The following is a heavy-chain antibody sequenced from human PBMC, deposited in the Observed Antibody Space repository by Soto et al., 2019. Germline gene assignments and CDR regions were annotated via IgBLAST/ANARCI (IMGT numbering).Heavy chain of an antibody. D-gene: IGHD4-17*01. J-gene: IGHJ6*02. CDR2: ISFDGSNE. V-gene: IGHV3-30-3*01. Sequence: GGSLKLSCAASGFTFSDYAMHWVRQAPGKGLEWVAIISFDGSNEHYADSVQGRFTISRDNSENTLYLQMNSLRADDTAVYYCARPAATVIFYSGMDVWGQGTTVTVSS. CDR3: ARPAATVIFYSGMDV. CDR1: GFTFSDYA.